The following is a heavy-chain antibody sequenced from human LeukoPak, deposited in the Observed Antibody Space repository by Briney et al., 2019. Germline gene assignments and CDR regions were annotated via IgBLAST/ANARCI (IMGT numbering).Heavy chain of an antibody. V-gene: IGHV3-23*01. Sequence: GGSLRLSCAASGFTFSSYAMSWVRQAPGKGLEWVSAISGSGGSTYYADSVKGRFTISRDNSKNTLYLQMNSLRAEDTAVYYCAKGVWRDYYYYYMDVWGKGTTVTVSS. CDR3: AKGVWRDYYYYYMDV. D-gene: IGHD3-3*01. CDR2: ISGSGGST. CDR1: GFTFSSYA. J-gene: IGHJ6*03.